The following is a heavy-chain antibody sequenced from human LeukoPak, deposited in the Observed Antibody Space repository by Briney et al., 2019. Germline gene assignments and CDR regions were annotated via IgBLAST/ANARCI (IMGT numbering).Heavy chain of an antibody. CDR1: GGSISTYY. V-gene: IGHV4-59*01. CDR3: ARGRNRPPNIAAAGTA. D-gene: IGHD6-13*01. Sequence: SGTLSLTCTVSGGSISTYYWSWIRQPPGKGPEWIGYIYYSGSTNYNPSLKSRVTISVDTSKNQFSLKLSSVTAADTAVYYCARGRNRPPNIAAAGTAWGQGTLVTVSS. J-gene: IGHJ5*02. CDR2: IYYSGST.